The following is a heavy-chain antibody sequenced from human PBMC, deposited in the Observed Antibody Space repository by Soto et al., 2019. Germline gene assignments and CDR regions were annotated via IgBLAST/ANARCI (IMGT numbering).Heavy chain of an antibody. V-gene: IGHV6-1*01. CDR1: GDSVPSNSAA. CDR2: TYYRSKWYN. J-gene: IGHJ6*02. D-gene: IGHD6-19*01. Sequence: PSQTLSLTCAISGDSVPSNSAAWNWIRQSPSRGLEWLGRTYYRSKWYNDYAVSVKSRITINPDTSKNQFSLQLNSVTPEDTAVYYCARGFLSSGWYSYYYGMDVWGQGTTVTVSS. CDR3: ARGFLSSGWYSYYYGMDV.